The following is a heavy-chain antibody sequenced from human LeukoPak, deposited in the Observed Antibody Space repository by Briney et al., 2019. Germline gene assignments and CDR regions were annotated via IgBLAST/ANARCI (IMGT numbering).Heavy chain of an antibody. D-gene: IGHD3-10*01. Sequence: GGSLRLPCAASGFTFTTYWMGWVRQAPGKGLEWVASIKQDGNEKYYVDSVKGRFTISRDNAENSLYLQMNSLRAEDTAFYYCARPLLYYYGSETYFWFDLWGQGTLVTVSS. V-gene: IGHV3-7*01. CDR1: GFTFTTYW. J-gene: IGHJ5*02. CDR3: ARPLLYYYGSETYFWFDL. CDR2: IKQDGNEK.